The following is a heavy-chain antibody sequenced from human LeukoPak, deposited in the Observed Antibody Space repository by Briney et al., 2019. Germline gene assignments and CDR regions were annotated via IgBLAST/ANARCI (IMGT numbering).Heavy chain of an antibody. Sequence: PGGSLRLSCAASGFTFDDYAMHWVRQAPGKGLEWVSGISWNSGSIGYADSVKGRFTISRDNAKNSLYLQMNSLRAEDMALYYCAKDVGGDYDSSGYPRAFDYWGQGTLVTVSS. J-gene: IGHJ4*02. CDR1: GFTFDDYA. V-gene: IGHV3-9*03. CDR2: ISWNSGSI. CDR3: AKDVGGDYDSSGYPRAFDY. D-gene: IGHD3-22*01.